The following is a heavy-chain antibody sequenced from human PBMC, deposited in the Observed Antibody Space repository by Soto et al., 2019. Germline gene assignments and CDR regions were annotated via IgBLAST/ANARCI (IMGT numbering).Heavy chain of an antibody. D-gene: IGHD3-22*01. Sequence: QVQLVESGGGVVQPGRSLSLSCAASGFSFSDYPMHWVREAPGTGLEWVACISSTEMKEYYGDSVKGRLTISRDTSKNTLDLQMSSLRAEDTAVYYCARESWYSDSSGNYYSNYFDSWGQGTLVTVSS. CDR1: GFSFSDYP. V-gene: IGHV3-30*04. CDR3: ARESWYSDSSGNYYSNYFDS. J-gene: IGHJ4*02. CDR2: ISSTEMKE.